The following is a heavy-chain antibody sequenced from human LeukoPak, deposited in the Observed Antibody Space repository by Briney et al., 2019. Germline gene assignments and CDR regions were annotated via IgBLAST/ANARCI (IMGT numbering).Heavy chain of an antibody. CDR2: IIPIFGTA. CDR3: ARARNDNWNYVSNGMDV. D-gene: IGHD1-7*01. J-gene: IGHJ6*02. CDR1: GGTFISYA. Sequence: GASVKVSCKASGGTFISYAISWVRQAPGQGLERMGGIIPIFGTANYAQKFQGRVTITADESTSTAYMELSSLRSEDTAVYYCARARNDNWNYVSNGMDVWGQGTTVTVSS. V-gene: IGHV1-69*13.